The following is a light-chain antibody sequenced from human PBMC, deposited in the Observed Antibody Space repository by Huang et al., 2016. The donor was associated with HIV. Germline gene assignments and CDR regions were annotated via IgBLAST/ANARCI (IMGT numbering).Light chain of an antibody. J-gene: IGKJ2*02. CDR1: QSLLHSDGKTY. Sequence: IVMTQTPLSLSVTPGQLATISCKSNQSLLHSDGKTYLYWYFQRPGQSPQPLIYEVSSRFSGVPDRFSGSGSGTDFTLKISRVEAGDVGIYYCIQSIQLRTFGQGTKLEI. V-gene: IGKV2-29*02. CDR2: EVS. CDR3: IQSIQLRT.